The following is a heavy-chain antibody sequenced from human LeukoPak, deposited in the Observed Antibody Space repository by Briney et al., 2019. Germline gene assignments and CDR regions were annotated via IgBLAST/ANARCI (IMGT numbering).Heavy chain of an antibody. J-gene: IGHJ4*02. D-gene: IGHD6-13*01. Sequence: ASVKVSCKASGYTFTGYYMHWVRQAPGQGLEWIGWINPNSGGTNYAQKFQGRVTMTRDTSISTAYMELSRLGSDDTAVYYCARDIAAALVFDYWGQGTLVTVSS. V-gene: IGHV1-2*02. CDR3: ARDIAAALVFDY. CDR2: INPNSGGT. CDR1: GYTFTGYY.